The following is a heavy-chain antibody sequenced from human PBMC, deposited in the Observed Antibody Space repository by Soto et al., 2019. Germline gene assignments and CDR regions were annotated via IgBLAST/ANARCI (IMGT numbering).Heavy chain of an antibody. Sequence: PGESLKISCKGSGYSFTSYWIGWVRQMPGKGLEWMGIIYPGDSDTRYSPSFQGQVTTSADRSISTAYLQWSSLKASDTAMYYCARHSTDDSNHQYYYDMDVWSQGTTVTVSS. V-gene: IGHV5-51*01. J-gene: IGHJ6*02. CDR1: GYSFTSYW. CDR2: IYPGDSDT. D-gene: IGHD4-4*01. CDR3: ARHSTDDSNHQYYYDMDV.